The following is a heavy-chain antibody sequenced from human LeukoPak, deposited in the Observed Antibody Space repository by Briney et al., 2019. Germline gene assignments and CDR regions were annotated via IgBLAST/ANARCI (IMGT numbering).Heavy chain of an antibody. J-gene: IGHJ4*02. CDR1: GYTFTGYY. V-gene: IGHV1-2*02. Sequence: ASVKVSCKASGYTFTGYYMHWVRQAPGQGLEWMGWINPNSGGTNYAQKFQGRVTMTRDTSISTAYMELSSLRSEDTAVYYCARGLHYYGSGSYGDWGQGTLVTVSS. CDR3: ARGLHYYGSGSYGD. CDR2: INPNSGGT. D-gene: IGHD3-10*01.